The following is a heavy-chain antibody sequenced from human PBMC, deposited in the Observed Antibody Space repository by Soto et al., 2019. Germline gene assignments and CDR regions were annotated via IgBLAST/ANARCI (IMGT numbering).Heavy chain of an antibody. CDR1: GFTFSSYA. CDR3: AKVKNSWLVPFDY. D-gene: IGHD6-19*01. J-gene: IGHJ4*02. V-gene: IGHV3-23*01. CDR2: ISGSGGST. Sequence: GGSLRLSCAASGFTFSSYAMSWVRQAPGKGLEWVSAISGSGGSTYYADSVKGRFTISRHNSKNTLYLQMNSLRAEDTAVYYCAKVKNSWLVPFDYWGQGTLVTVSS.